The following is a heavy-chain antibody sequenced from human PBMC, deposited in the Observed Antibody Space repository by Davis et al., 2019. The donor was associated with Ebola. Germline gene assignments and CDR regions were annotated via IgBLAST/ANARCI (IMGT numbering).Heavy chain of an antibody. Sequence: SETLSLTCAVSGGSVISYNHYWAWIRQPPGRGLEWIGSIYHSGSTYYDPSLKSRATISIDTSKNEFSLKVHSVTAADAAVYYCASQVAVTINELWFDSWGHGTLVSVSS. D-gene: IGHD4-17*01. CDR3: ASQVAVTINELWFDS. CDR1: GGSVISYNHY. J-gene: IGHJ5*01. V-gene: IGHV4-39*01. CDR2: IYHSGST.